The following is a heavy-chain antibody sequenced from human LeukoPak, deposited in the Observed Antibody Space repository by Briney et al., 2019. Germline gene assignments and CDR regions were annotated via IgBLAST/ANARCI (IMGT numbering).Heavy chain of an antibody. Sequence: SETLSLTCTVSGGSMTNSYYYWGWVRQHPGKGLEWIGYIYYSGSTYYNPSLKSRVTISVDTSKNQFSLKLSSVTAADTAVYYCARTLWFGPWYFDLWGRGTLVTVSS. CDR1: GGSMTNSYYY. CDR2: IYYSGST. CDR3: ARTLWFGPWYFDL. J-gene: IGHJ2*01. V-gene: IGHV4-31*03. D-gene: IGHD3-10*01.